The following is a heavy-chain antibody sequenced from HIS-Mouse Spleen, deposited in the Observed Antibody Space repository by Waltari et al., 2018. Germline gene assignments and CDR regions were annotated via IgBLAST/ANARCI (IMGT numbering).Heavy chain of an antibody. Sequence: QVQLQESGPGLVKPSQTLSLTSTFPVASIRTAGYYWSWIRQHPGKGLEGIGYIYYRGSTYYTPSLKSRVTISVDTSKSQFSLKLGSVTAADTAVYYCARAPIRGYWYFDLWGSGTLVTVSS. J-gene: IGHJ2*01. CDR1: VASIRTAGYY. CDR2: IYYRGST. CDR3: ARAPIRGYWYFDL. D-gene: IGHD3-16*01. V-gene: IGHV4-31*03.